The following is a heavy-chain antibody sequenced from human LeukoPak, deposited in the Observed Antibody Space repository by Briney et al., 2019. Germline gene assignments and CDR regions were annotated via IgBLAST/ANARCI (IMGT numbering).Heavy chain of an antibody. J-gene: IGHJ4*02. CDR3: ASQGRSGYQAEDYYFDY. CDR1: GFTFSSYW. V-gene: IGHV3-7*01. CDR2: IKQDGSEK. D-gene: IGHD3-22*01. Sequence: GGSLRLSCAASGFTFSSYWMSWVRQAPGKGLEWVANIKQDGSEKYYVDSVKGRFTISRDNAKNSLYLQMNSLRAEDTAVYYCASQGRSGYQAEDYYFDYWGQGTLVTVSS.